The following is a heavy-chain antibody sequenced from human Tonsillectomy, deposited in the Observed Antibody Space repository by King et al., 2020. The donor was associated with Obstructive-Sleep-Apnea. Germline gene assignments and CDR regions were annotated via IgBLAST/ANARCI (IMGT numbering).Heavy chain of an antibody. CDR1: GFTFSSYW. CDR3: AKAPYRYYGLDV. Sequence: DVQLVESGGGLVQPGGSLRLSCAASGFTFSSYWMFWVRQTPGKGRVWVSRINSDGSSASHADSVKGLFTISRDNAKNTLYLQMNSLRAEDTAVYYCAKAPYRYYGLDVWGQGTTVTVSS. J-gene: IGHJ6*02. V-gene: IGHV3-74*01. D-gene: IGHD3-16*02. CDR2: INSDGSSA.